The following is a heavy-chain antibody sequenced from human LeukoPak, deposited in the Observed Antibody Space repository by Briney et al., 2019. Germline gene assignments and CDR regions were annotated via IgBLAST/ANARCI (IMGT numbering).Heavy chain of an antibody. J-gene: IGHJ6*03. CDR2: ISYDGSNK. Sequence: GGSLRLSSAASGFTFSSYAMHWVRQAPGKGLEWVAVISYDGSNKYYADSVKGRFTISRDNSKNTLYLQMNSLRAEDTAVYYCARVRGFLYYYYMDVWGKGTTVTVSS. D-gene: IGHD3-3*01. CDR1: GFTFSSYA. CDR3: ARVRGFLYYYYMDV. V-gene: IGHV3-30*04.